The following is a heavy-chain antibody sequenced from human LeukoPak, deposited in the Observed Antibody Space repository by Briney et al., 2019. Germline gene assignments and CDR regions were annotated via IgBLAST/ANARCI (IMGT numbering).Heavy chain of an antibody. CDR2: IFYSGST. Sequence: SGTLSLTCTVSGGXISSSSYFWGWIRQPPGKGLEWFGSIFYSGSTYYNPSLKSRLTMSVDTPKNQFSLKLSSVTTADTAVYYCARRDRYCSSTSCYGHRFDPWGQGTLVTVSS. CDR1: GGXISSSSYF. CDR3: ARRDRYCSSTSCYGHRFDP. J-gene: IGHJ5*02. V-gene: IGHV4-39*01. D-gene: IGHD2-2*01.